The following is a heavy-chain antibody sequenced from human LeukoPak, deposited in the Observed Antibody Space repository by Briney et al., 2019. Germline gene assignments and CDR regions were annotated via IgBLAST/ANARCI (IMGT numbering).Heavy chain of an antibody. CDR2: IYPGDSDT. D-gene: IGHD3-10*01. CDR3: ARQLYGSGSYYSYDAFDI. CDR1: GYSFTSYW. V-gene: IGHV5-51*01. J-gene: IGHJ3*02. Sequence: GESLKISCKGSGYSFTSYWIGWVRQMPGKGLEWMGIIYPGDSDTRYSPSFQGQVTISADKSISTAYLQRSSLKASDTAMYYCARQLYGSGSYYSYDAFDIWGQGTMVTVSS.